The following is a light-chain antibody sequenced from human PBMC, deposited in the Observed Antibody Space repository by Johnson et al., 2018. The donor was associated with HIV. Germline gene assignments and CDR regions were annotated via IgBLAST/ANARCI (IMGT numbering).Light chain of an antibody. CDR1: SSNIGNNY. J-gene: IGLJ1*01. CDR2: ENN. Sequence: QSVLTQPPSVSAAPGQKVTISCSGSSSNIGNNYVSWYQQLPGTAPKLLIYENNKRPSGIPDRFSGSKSGTSATLGITGLQTGDEADYYCGTWDSSWGVCGTGTKVTVL. CDR3: GTWDSSWGV. V-gene: IGLV1-51*02.